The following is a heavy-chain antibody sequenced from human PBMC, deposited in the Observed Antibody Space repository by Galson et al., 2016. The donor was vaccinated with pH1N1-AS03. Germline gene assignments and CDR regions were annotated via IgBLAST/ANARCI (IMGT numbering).Heavy chain of an antibody. V-gene: IGHV3-23*01. J-gene: IGHJ5*02. CDR1: GFSFSSYA. D-gene: IGHD2-15*01. CDR3: AIWLITATLPLLGDL. CDR2: ISGNGGTT. Sequence: SLRLSCAASGFSFSSYAMSWVRQAPGKGLDWVSTISGNGGTTYHADSVKGRFTISRDNSKDTVYLQMSSLRVKDTAVYYCAIWLITATLPLLGDLWGQGTVVTVSS.